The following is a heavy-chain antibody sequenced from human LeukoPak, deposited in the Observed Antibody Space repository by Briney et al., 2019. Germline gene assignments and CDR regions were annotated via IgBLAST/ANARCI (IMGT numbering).Heavy chain of an antibody. J-gene: IGHJ6*02. Sequence: VASVKVSCKASGFTFTSSAMQWVRQARGQRLEWIGWIVVGSGNTNYAQKFQERVTITRDMSTSTAYMELSSLRSEDTAVYYCAADSIAAAGYYYYYYGMDVWGQGTTVTVSS. CDR2: IVVGSGNT. CDR3: AADSIAAAGYYYYYYGMDV. CDR1: GFTFTSSA. V-gene: IGHV1-58*02. D-gene: IGHD6-13*01.